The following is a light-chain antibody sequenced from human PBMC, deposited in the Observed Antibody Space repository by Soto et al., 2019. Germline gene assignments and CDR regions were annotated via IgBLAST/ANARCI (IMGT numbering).Light chain of an antibody. V-gene: IGLV2-14*01. CDR3: SSYTSTSTLYV. J-gene: IGLJ1*01. CDR2: EVT. Sequence: QSDLTQPAYVYGSPGQAITISYTGTSSDFGGYKYVSWYQQHPGKVPKLMIYEVTNRPSGLSNRFSGSKSGNTASLTISGLQAEDEADYFCSSYTSTSTLYVFGTGTKVTVL. CDR1: SSDFGGYKY.